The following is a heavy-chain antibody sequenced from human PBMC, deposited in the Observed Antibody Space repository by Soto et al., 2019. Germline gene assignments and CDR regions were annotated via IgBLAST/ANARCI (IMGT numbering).Heavy chain of an antibody. CDR2: INSDGSST. CDR1: GFTFSSYW. Sequence: GGSLRLSCAASGFTFSSYWMHWVRQAPGKGLVWVSRINSDGSSTSYAYSVKGRFTISRDNAKNTLYLEMNSLRAEDTAVYYCARVIAVAGGVDSYYYYYGRDVWGQGPTVTVS. V-gene: IGHV3-74*01. D-gene: IGHD6-19*01. J-gene: IGHJ6*02. CDR3: ARVIAVAGGVDSYYYYYGRDV.